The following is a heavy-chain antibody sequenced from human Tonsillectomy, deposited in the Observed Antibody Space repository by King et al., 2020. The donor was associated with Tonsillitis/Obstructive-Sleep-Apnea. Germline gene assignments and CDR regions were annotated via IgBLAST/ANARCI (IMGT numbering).Heavy chain of an antibody. Sequence: ITLKESGPTLVKPTQTLTLTCTFSGFSLSTSGVGVGWIRQPPGKALEWLALIYWDDDKRYSPSLKIRLTITKDTSKNQVVLTMTNMDPVDTATFYCAHRLAYSRSSWGFDYWGQGALVTVSS. J-gene: IGHJ4*02. CDR3: AHRLAYSRSSWGFDY. D-gene: IGHD6-6*01. CDR1: GFSLSTSGVG. CDR2: IYWDDDK. V-gene: IGHV2-5*02.